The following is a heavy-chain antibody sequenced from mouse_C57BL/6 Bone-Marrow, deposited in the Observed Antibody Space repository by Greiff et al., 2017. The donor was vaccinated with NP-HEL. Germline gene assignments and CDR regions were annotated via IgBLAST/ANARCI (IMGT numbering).Heavy chain of an antibody. CDR1: GFTFSDYY. CDR3: ARHGRTVVATDWFAY. J-gene: IGHJ3*01. D-gene: IGHD1-1*01. CDR2: ISNGGGST. V-gene: IGHV5-12*01. Sequence: EVHLVESGGGLVQPGGSLKLSCAASGFTFSDYYMYWVRQTPEKRLEWVAYISNGGGSTYYPDTVKGRFTISRDNAKNTLYLQMSRLKSEDTAMYYCARHGRTVVATDWFAYWGQGTLVTVSA.